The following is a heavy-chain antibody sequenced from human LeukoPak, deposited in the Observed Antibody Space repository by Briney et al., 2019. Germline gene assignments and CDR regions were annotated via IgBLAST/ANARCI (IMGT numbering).Heavy chain of an antibody. V-gene: IGHV3-7*01. CDR3: ARGLDILTGYYGEFYV. Sequence: PGGSLRLSCAASGFTFSSYWMSWVRQAPGKGLEWVANIKQDGSEKYYVDSVKGRFTISRDNAKNSLYLQMNSLRAEDTAVYYCARGLDILTGYYGEFYVWGQGTLVTVSS. J-gene: IGHJ4*02. CDR1: GFTFSSYW. CDR2: IKQDGSEK. D-gene: IGHD3-9*01.